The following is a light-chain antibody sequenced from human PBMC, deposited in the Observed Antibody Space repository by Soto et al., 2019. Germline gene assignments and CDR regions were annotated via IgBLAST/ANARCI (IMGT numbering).Light chain of an antibody. V-gene: IGKV1-5*01. CDR3: QQYNSFFLIT. Sequence: DIQMTQSPSTLSASVGDTVPIPFRASQSISRWLAWYQQKPGKAPKILISDASILENGVPSRFSGTGSGTEFTLTITNVQPDDFATYFCQQYNSFFLITFGQGTRLEIK. J-gene: IGKJ5*01. CDR1: QSISRW. CDR2: DAS.